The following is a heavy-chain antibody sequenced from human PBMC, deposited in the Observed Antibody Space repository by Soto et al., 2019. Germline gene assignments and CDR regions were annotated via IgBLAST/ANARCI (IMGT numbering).Heavy chain of an antibody. CDR1: GFTFRSHR. V-gene: IGHV3-74*01. CDR2: IDTDGGGT. Sequence: EVQLVESGGGLVQLGGSLRVSCAASGFTFRSHRIHWVRQAPGKGLEWVSRIDTDGGGTSYADSVKGRFTISTDNAENTVYLQMNGLRVEDTAVYYCATVFDVWGQGTPVTVSS. J-gene: IGHJ4*02. CDR3: ATVFDV.